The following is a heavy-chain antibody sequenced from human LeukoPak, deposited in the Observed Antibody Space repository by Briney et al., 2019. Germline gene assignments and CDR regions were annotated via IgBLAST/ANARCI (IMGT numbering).Heavy chain of an antibody. CDR3: ARVEKYYYGSGSRHAFDY. CDR2: KKKDGSEK. V-gene: IGHV3-7*01. J-gene: IGHJ4*02. D-gene: IGHD3-10*01. CDR1: GFTFSSYW. Sequence: GGSLRLSCAAPGFTFSSYWMSWVTQAPGEGLEWQANKKKDGSEKYYVDSVKGRFTISRDNAKNSLYLQMNSLRAEDTAVYYCARVEKYYYGSGSRHAFDYWGQGTLVTVSS.